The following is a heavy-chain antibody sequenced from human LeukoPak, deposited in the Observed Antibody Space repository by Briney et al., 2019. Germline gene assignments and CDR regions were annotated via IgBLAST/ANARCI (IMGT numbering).Heavy chain of an antibody. V-gene: IGHV1-2*04. J-gene: IGHJ4*02. CDR1: GYNFAAHY. D-gene: IGHD3-3*01. CDR2: ISPNSGDT. CDR3: ARGASAEFWSGYTTHFDY. Sequence: HRASVKVSCKASGYNFAAHYIHWVRQAPGQGLEWMGWISPNSGDTNYAQKFQGWVTLTRDTSISTASLELSRLKTEHTAVYYCARGASAEFWSGYTTHFDYWGQGTPVTVSS.